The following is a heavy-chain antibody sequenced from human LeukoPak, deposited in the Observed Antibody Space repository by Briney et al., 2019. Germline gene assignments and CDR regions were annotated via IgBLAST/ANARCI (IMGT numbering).Heavy chain of an antibody. Sequence: GGSLRLSCAASGFTFSSYAMSWVRQAPGKGLEWVSTISGSGGGTYYADSVKGRFTISRDNSKNTLYLQMNSLRAEDTAVYYCAKHSSSWYVNYLDYWGQGTLVTVSS. D-gene: IGHD6-13*01. V-gene: IGHV3-23*01. CDR1: GFTFSSYA. CDR2: ISGSGGGT. J-gene: IGHJ4*02. CDR3: AKHSSSWYVNYLDY.